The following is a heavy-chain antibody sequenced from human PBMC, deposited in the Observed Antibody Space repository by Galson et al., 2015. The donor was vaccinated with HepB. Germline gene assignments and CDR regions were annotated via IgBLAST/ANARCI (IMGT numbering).Heavy chain of an antibody. CDR3: ARVGVEGGYCSSTSCWRLLAY. CDR2: ISAYNGNP. D-gene: IGHD2-2*01. Sequence: SVKVSCKASGYTFTSYGISWVRQAPRQGLEWMGWISAYNGNPNYGQKLQGRVTMPTDTSTSTAYMELRSLRSYDTAVYYCARVGVEGGYCSSTSCWRLLAYWGQGTLVTVSS. CDR1: GYTFTSYG. J-gene: IGHJ4*02. V-gene: IGHV1-18*01.